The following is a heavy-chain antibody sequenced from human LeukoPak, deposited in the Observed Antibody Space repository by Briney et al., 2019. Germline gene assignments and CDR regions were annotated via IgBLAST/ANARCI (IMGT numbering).Heavy chain of an antibody. D-gene: IGHD1-7*01. J-gene: IGHJ4*02. CDR1: GFTFSSNA. Sequence: GGSLRLSCAASGFTFSSNAMAWVSQAPGKGLEWVSTIRGNGGGTHYAESLRGRFTISRDNSKSTVYLQMNSLSAEDTAIYYCSEGQELDDGVLESWGRGTLVTVSS. CDR3: SEGQELDDGVLES. V-gene: IGHV3-23*01. CDR2: IRGNGGGT.